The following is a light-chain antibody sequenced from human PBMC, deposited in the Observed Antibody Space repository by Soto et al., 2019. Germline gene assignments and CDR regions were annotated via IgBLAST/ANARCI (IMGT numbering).Light chain of an antibody. CDR3: QQYHMWPLT. J-gene: IGKJ4*01. CDR1: QSVGSS. CDR2: GAS. V-gene: IGKV3-15*01. Sequence: IVMTQSPSALSVSPGERTTLSCRASQSVGSSLAWYQQKPGQAPRLLIYGASTRATGMSARSSGSGSGAEFTLTISSLQSEDFAVYYCQQYHMWPLTFGGGTKVDI.